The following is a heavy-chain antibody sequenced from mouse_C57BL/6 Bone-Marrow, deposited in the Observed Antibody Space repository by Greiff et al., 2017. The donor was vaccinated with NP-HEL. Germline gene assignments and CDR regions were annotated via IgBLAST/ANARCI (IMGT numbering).Heavy chain of an antibody. D-gene: IGHD1-1*01. CDR2: IYPGGGYT. CDR3: ARAGHYGSSYYFDY. J-gene: IGHJ2*01. CDR1: GYTFTNYW. Sequence: QVQLKQSGAELVRPGTSVKMSCKASGYTFTNYWIGWAKQRPGHGLEWIGDIYPGGGYTNYNEKFKGKATLTADKSSSTAYMQFSSLTSEDSAIYYCARAGHYGSSYYFDYWGQGTTLTVSS. V-gene: IGHV1-63*01.